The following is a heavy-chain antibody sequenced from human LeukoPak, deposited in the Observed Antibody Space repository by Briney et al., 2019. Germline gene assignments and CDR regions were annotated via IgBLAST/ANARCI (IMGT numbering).Heavy chain of an antibody. Sequence: GGSLRLSCAASGFTLSSYAMHWVRQAPGKGLEWVAVISYDGSNKYYADSVKGRFTISRDNSKNTLYLQMNSLRAEDTAVYYCARMLHFDYWGQGTLVTVSS. CDR1: GFTLSSYA. D-gene: IGHD2-15*01. CDR3: ARMLHFDY. CDR2: ISYDGSNK. J-gene: IGHJ4*02. V-gene: IGHV3-30-3*01.